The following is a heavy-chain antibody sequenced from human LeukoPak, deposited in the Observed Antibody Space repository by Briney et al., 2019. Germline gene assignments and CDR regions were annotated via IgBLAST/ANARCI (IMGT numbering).Heavy chain of an antibody. CDR1: GFTFSSYW. J-gene: IGHJ4*02. Sequence: GGSLRLSCAASGFTFSSYWVSWVRQAPGKGLEWVANIKPDGGEKYYVDSVKGRFTISRDNAKNSLYLQMNSVRAEDTGVYYCTRGHGGTYYSTYWGQGPLVTVSS. V-gene: IGHV3-7*01. CDR3: TRGHGGTYYSTY. CDR2: IKPDGGEK. D-gene: IGHD1-26*01.